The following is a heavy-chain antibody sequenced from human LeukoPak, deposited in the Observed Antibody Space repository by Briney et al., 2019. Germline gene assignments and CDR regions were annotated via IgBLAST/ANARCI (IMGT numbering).Heavy chain of an antibody. V-gene: IGHV3-7*01. CDR3: ARDRENNNFWSGYSG. J-gene: IGHJ4*02. Sequence: GGSLRLSCAASGFTVSSNYMSWVRQAPGKGLEWVANIKQDGSEKYYVDSVKDRFTISRDNAKNSLYLQMNNLRAEDTAVYYCARDRENNNFWSGYSGWGQGTLVTVSS. D-gene: IGHD3-3*01. CDR2: IKQDGSEK. CDR1: GFTVSSNY.